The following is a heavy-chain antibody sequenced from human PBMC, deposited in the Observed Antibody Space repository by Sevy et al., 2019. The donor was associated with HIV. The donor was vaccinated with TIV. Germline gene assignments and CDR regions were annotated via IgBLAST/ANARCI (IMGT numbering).Heavy chain of an antibody. CDR2: IKSKTDGGTT. J-gene: IGHJ6*02. Sequence: GGSLRLSCAASGFTFSNAWMSWVRQAPGKGLEWVGRIKSKTDGGTTDYAAPVKGRFTISRDDSKNTLYLQMNSLKTEDTAVYYCTTANWGTAYYYYYGMDVWGQGTTVTVSS. V-gene: IGHV3-15*01. CDR3: TTANWGTAYYYYYGMDV. CDR1: GFTFSNAW. D-gene: IGHD7-27*01.